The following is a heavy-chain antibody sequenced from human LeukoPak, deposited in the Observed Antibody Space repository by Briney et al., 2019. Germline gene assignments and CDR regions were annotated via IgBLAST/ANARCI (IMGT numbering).Heavy chain of an antibody. V-gene: IGHV3-23*01. CDR2: VSTDGDT. J-gene: IGHJ4*02. Sequence: GGSLRLSCAASGFTFVTYAMSWVRQAPGKGLEWVSSVSTDGDTYYTDSVKGRFTISRDTSRNTLFLQMTSLRAEDTALYYCARSRSGSVAGTSDYWGQGTLVIVSS. CDR1: GFTFVTYA. CDR3: ARSRSGSVAGTSDY. D-gene: IGHD6-19*01.